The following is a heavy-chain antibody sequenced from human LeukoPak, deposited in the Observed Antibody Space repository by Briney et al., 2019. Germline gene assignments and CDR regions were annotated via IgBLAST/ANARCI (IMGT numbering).Heavy chain of an antibody. V-gene: IGHV1-8*01. CDR1: GYPFTSYD. CDR2: MNVKSGTA. CDR3: ARLPGYFGAS. J-gene: IGHJ5*02. D-gene: IGHD4/OR15-4a*01. Sequence: ASVKVSCKASGYPFTSYDLNWVRQAPGQRLEWMGCMNVKSGTADYAPKFQGRVTMTRNTSISTAYMDLSSLRPEDTAVYYCARLPGYFGASWGQGTLVTVS.